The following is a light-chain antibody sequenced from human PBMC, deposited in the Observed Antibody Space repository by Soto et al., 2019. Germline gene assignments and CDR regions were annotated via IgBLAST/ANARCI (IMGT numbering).Light chain of an antibody. CDR2: GAS. CDR3: QQSYSPPPIT. V-gene: IGKV3-20*01. J-gene: IGKJ5*01. Sequence: EIMLTQSPGTLSLSPGERATLSCRASQSVSNNYLAWYQQKPGQAPRLLIYGASSRATGIPDSFSGNGSGTDFTLTISSLQPEDFATYYYQQSYSPPPITFGQGTRLEIK. CDR1: QSVSNNY.